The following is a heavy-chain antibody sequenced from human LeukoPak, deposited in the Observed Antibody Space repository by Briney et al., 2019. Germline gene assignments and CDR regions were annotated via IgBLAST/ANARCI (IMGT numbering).Heavy chain of an antibody. CDR3: ARSGNYYSFDY. J-gene: IGHJ4*02. Sequence: GSLRLSCAASGFTFSSYAMNWVRQAPGRGLEWVSLISGSGGGTYYTDSVKGRFTISRDNSKNTLYLQMNSLRAEDTAVYYCARSGNYYSFDYWGQGTLVTVSS. CDR2: ISGSGGGT. CDR1: GFTFSSYA. D-gene: IGHD1-26*01. V-gene: IGHV3-23*01.